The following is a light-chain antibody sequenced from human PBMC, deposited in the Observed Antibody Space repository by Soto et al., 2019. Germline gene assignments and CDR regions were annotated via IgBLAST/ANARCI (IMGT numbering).Light chain of an antibody. J-gene: IGKJ4*01. V-gene: IGKV3-20*01. CDR3: QQYDRSPLT. CDR2: GAS. Sequence: EIVLTQSPGTLSLSPGERATLSCRASQSVSSSFLAWYQQKPGQAPRLLIYGASSRATGIPDRFSGSGSGTDLTLTISRLEPEDVAVYYCQQYDRSPLTFGGGTKVEIK. CDR1: QSVSSSF.